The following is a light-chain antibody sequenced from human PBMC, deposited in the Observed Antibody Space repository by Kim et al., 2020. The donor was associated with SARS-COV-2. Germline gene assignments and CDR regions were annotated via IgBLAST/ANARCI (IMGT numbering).Light chain of an antibody. V-gene: IGLV3-19*01. CDR2: GKN. CDR3: NSRDNSGDHVV. J-gene: IGLJ2*01. CDR1: SLRTYY. Sequence: SSELTQYPAVSVALGQTVRITCQGDSLRTYYASWYQQKPGQAPILVIYGKNNRPSGIPDRFSGSSSGNTASLTVTGAQAVDEADYYCNSRDNSGDHVVFGGGTQLTVL.